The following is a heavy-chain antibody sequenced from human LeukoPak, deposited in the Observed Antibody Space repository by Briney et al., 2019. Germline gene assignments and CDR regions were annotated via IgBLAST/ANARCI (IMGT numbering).Heavy chain of an antibody. D-gene: IGHD3-10*01. Sequence: SETLSLTCTVSGGSISSYYWSWIRQPPGKGPEWIGYIYYSGSTNYNPSLKSRVTISVDTSKNQFSLKLSSVTAADTAVYYCARFSYGSGNYYYYYYMDVWGKGTTVTVSS. V-gene: IGHV4-59*01. J-gene: IGHJ6*03. CDR2: IYYSGST. CDR1: GGSISSYY. CDR3: ARFSYGSGNYYYYYYMDV.